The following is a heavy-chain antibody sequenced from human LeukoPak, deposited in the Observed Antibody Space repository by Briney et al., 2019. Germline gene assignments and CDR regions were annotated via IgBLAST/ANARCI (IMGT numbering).Heavy chain of an antibody. CDR1: GGSISNYY. Sequence: SETLSLTCTVSGGSISNYYWGWIRQPPGKGLEWIGYIYYSGSTNYNPSLKSRVTISIDTSKNQFSLKLSSVTAADTAVYYCARQYANYYGMDVWGQGTTVTVSS. D-gene: IGHD2-2*01. CDR2: IYYSGST. CDR3: ARQYANYYGMDV. V-gene: IGHV4-59*01. J-gene: IGHJ6*02.